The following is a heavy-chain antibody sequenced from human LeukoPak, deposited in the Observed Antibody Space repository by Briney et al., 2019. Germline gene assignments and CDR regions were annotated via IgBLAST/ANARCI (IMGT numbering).Heavy chain of an antibody. J-gene: IGHJ3*02. V-gene: IGHV3-30-3*01. D-gene: IGHD6-13*01. CDR1: GFTFSSYA. Sequence: GGSLRLSCTASGFTFSSYAIHWVRQAPGKGLECVSLISYEGSSKYYADSVRGRFIISRDNSKNTLFLQMNSLRTEDTAVYYCAREISTSSSWYGDDAFDIWGQGTMVTVSS. CDR3: AREISTSSSWYGDDAFDI. CDR2: ISYEGSSK.